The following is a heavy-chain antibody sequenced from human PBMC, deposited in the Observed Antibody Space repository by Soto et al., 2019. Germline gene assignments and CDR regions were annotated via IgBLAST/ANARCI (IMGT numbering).Heavy chain of an antibody. V-gene: IGHV3-30-3*01. CDR3: GRCTSTSCTLGSDY. Sequence: GGSLRLSCAASGFTFSSYAMNWVRQSPGKGLEWVALISHDGINKYYADSVRGRFTISRDSSTNTLYLQMKSLGAADTAVYYCGRCTSTSCTLGSDYWGQGKLVAVSS. J-gene: IGHJ4*02. CDR2: ISHDGINK. CDR1: GFTFSSYA. D-gene: IGHD2-2*01.